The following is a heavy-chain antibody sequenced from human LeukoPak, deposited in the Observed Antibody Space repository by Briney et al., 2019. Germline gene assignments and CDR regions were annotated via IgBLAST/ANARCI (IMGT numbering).Heavy chain of an antibody. CDR2: IRYDGSNK. CDR3: AKDLTGYYKPHDC. J-gene: IGHJ4*02. CDR1: GFTFSSYG. D-gene: IGHD3-9*01. V-gene: IGHV3-30*02. Sequence: PGGSLRLSCAASGFTFSSYGMHWVRQAPGKGLEWVAFIRYDGSNKYYADSVKGRFTISRDNSKNTLYLQMNSLRAEDTAIYYCAKDLTGYYKPHDCWGQGTLVTVSS.